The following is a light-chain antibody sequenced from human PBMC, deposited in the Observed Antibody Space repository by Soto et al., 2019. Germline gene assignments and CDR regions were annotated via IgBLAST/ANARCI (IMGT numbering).Light chain of an antibody. Sequence: EIVLTQSPATLSLSPGERATLSCRASQSVDTYLAWYQQKPGQAPSLLIYDASKRATGIPARISGSGSGKDFTHTISSLEPEDVAVYYCQQRDNWPTVGQGTRLEIK. CDR2: DAS. CDR3: QQRDNWPT. CDR1: QSVDTY. V-gene: IGKV3-11*01. J-gene: IGKJ5*01.